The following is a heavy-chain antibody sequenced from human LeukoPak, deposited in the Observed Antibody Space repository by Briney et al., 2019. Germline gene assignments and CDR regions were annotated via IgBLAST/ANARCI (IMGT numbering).Heavy chain of an antibody. D-gene: IGHD6-13*01. J-gene: IGHJ6*02. V-gene: IGHV3-30-3*01. CDR1: GFTFSSYA. Sequence: PGGSLRLSCAASGFTFSSYAMHWVRQAPGKGLEWVAVISYDGSNKYYADSVKGRFTISRDNSKNTLYVQMNSLRADDTGVYYCARDSRDIAAPYSFYYGMDVWGQGTTVTVSS. CDR3: ARDSRDIAAPYSFYYGMDV. CDR2: ISYDGSNK.